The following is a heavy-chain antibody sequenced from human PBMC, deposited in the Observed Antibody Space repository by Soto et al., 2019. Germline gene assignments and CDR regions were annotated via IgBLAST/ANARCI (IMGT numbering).Heavy chain of an antibody. CDR1: GYTFTSYD. J-gene: IGHJ6*03. CDR2: MNPNSGNT. Sequence: ASVKVSCKASGYTFTSYDINWVRQATGQGLEWMGWMNPNSGNTGYAQKFQGRVTMTRNTSISTAYMELSSLRSEDTAVYYCARGGVATSPIKYYYYMDVWGKGTTVTVSS. D-gene: IGHD5-12*01. CDR3: ARGGVATSPIKYYYYMDV. V-gene: IGHV1-8*01.